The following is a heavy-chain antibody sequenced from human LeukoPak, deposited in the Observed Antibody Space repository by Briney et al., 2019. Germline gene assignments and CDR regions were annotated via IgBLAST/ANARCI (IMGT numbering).Heavy chain of an antibody. CDR3: ARVRLGPVVPAAIVDY. D-gene: IGHD2-2*01. CDR1: GGSISSGGYY. V-gene: IGHV4-31*03. CDR2: IYYSGST. Sequence: SQTLSLTCTVSGGSISSGGYYWSWIRQHPGKGLEWIGYIYYSGSTYYNPSLKSRVTISVDTSKNQFSLKLSSVTAADTAVYYCARVRLGPVVPAAIVDYWGQGTLVTVSS. J-gene: IGHJ4*02.